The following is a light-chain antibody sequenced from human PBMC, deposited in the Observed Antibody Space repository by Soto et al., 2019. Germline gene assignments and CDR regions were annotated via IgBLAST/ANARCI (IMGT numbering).Light chain of an antibody. CDR1: QSLDNC. CDR2: DVS. Sequence: DIPMTQSPSTLSASIGDIVTITCLDRQSLDNCLAWYQQKPGKAPKLLIYDVSSLESGVPSRFSGSGSETEFTLTISSLFPDDFATYYCQQYNRYWTFGQGTKVDIK. J-gene: IGKJ1*01. V-gene: IGKV1-5*01. CDR3: QQYNRYWT.